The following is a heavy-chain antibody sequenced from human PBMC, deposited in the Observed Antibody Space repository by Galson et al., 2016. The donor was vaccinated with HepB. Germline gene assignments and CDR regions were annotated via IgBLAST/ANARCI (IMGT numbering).Heavy chain of an antibody. Sequence: ETLSLTCAVYGGSFNGYFWTWIRQPPGKGLEWIGQINHGGSTNYNPSLKSRVTISVDTSKYQFSLKMSSVTAADTAVYYCAEGLGYCRDGSCQVNWFDPWGQGTLVTVAS. D-gene: IGHD2-15*01. CDR2: INHGGST. J-gene: IGHJ5*02. V-gene: IGHV4-34*01. CDR3: AEGLGYCRDGSCQVNWFDP. CDR1: GGSFNGYF.